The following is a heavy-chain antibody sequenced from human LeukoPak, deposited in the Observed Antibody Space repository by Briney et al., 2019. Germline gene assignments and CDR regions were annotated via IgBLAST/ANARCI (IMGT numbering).Heavy chain of an antibody. D-gene: IGHD2-21*02. CDR1: GASISSTTYY. CDR3: ARQHLDCAWPRYGDY. V-gene: IGHV4-39*01. CDR2: IYYSGNT. J-gene: IGHJ4*02. Sequence: PSETLSLTCTVSGASISSTTYYWGWFRQPPGKGLEWIGSIYYSGNTYYNPSLKSRVTISVDTSKNQFSLELTSGAAADTAIYYCARQHLDCAWPRYGDYWGQGILVTVSS.